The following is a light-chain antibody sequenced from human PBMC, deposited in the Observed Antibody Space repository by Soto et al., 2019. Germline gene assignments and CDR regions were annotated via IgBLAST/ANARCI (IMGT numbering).Light chain of an antibody. J-gene: IGKJ2*01. Sequence: EIVLTQSPGTLCVSPGERANLSCRASQSVSTNLAWFQQKPGQAPRLLIYGASTRATGIPARFSGSGSGTEFTLTINSLQSEDLAVYYCQQSNNWPYTFGQGTKLEV. CDR1: QSVSTN. V-gene: IGKV3-15*01. CDR2: GAS. CDR3: QQSNNWPYT.